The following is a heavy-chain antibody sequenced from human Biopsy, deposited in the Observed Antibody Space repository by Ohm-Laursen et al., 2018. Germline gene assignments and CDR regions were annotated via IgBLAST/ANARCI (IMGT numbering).Heavy chain of an antibody. CDR2: IFNSANT. CDR1: GGPISSGGSY. Sequence: TLSLTWTVSGGPISSGGSYWSWIRQRPGKGLEWIGYIFNSANTYYNPSLKNLITISGDTSKNQFSLKLNSVTAADTAVYYCARGDYFDSNGYFWFDPWGQGTLVTVSS. CDR3: ARGDYFDSNGYFWFDP. V-gene: IGHV4-31*01. J-gene: IGHJ5*02. D-gene: IGHD3-22*01.